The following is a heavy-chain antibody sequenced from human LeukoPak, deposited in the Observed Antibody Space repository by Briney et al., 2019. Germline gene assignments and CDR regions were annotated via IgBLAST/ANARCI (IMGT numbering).Heavy chain of an antibody. Sequence: ASVKVSCKASGYTFPNYGITWVRQAPGQGLEWMGWISAYNGNTNYAQKLQGRVTMTTDTSTSTAYMELRSLRSDDTAVYYCARAGCSSTSCYGYYYYGMDVWGQGTTVTVSS. CDR1: GYTFPNYG. J-gene: IGHJ6*02. CDR3: ARAGCSSTSCYGYYYYGMDV. CDR2: ISAYNGNT. D-gene: IGHD2-2*01. V-gene: IGHV1-18*01.